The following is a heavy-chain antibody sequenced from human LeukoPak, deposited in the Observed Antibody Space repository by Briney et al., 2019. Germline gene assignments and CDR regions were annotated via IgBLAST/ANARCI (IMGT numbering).Heavy chain of an antibody. CDR2: IYYSGST. D-gene: IGHD3-10*01. V-gene: IGHV4-31*03. CDR3: ARGGRRFNTRGDY. CDR1: GGSISSGGYY. J-gene: IGHJ4*02. Sequence: PSQTLSLTCTVSGGSISSGGYYWSWIRQHPGKGLEWIGYIYYSGSTYYNPSLKSRVTISVDTSKNQFSLKLSSVTAADTAVYYCARGGRRFNTRGDYWGQGTLVTVSS.